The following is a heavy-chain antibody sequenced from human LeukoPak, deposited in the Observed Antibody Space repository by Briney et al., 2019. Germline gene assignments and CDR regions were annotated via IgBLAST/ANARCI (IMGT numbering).Heavy chain of an antibody. CDR2: IKQDGSEK. D-gene: IGHD4-17*01. J-gene: IGHJ4*02. CDR1: GFTFSNYW. Sequence: GGSLRLSCAASGFTFSNYWMNWVRQAPGKGLEWVANIKQDGSEKYYVDSVKGRFTISRDNAKNSLYLQMNTLRAEDTAVYFCAGGTVPRNYWGQGTLVTVSS. V-gene: IGHV3-7*01. CDR3: AGGTVPRNY.